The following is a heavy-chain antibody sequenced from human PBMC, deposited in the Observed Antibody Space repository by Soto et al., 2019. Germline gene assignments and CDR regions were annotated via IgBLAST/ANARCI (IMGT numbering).Heavy chain of an antibody. CDR3: ARGPGEKVYYYYYYMDV. D-gene: IGHD2-21*01. Sequence: SETLSLTCTVSGGSISSGGYYWSWIRQHPGKGLEWIGYIYYSGSTYYNPSLKSRVTISVDTSKNQFSLKLSSVTAADTAVYYCARGPGEKVYYYYYYMDVWGKGTTVTVSS. CDR2: IYYSGST. V-gene: IGHV4-31*03. J-gene: IGHJ6*03. CDR1: GGSISSGGYY.